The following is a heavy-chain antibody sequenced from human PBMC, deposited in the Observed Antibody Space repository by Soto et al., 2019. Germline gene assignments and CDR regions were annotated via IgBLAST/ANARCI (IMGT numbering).Heavy chain of an antibody. D-gene: IGHD7-27*01. CDR1: GFTFSNYA. CDR3: AREPSSWGDHVGMDV. V-gene: IGHV3-23*01. Sequence: GGSLRLSCAASGFTFSNYAMSWVRQAPGKGLEWVSHISGSGTSTYYADSVKGRFTISRDNSKNTLYLQMNSLRVEDTAVYYCAREPSSWGDHVGMDVWVQVTTVAVSS. CDR2: ISGSGTST. J-gene: IGHJ6*01.